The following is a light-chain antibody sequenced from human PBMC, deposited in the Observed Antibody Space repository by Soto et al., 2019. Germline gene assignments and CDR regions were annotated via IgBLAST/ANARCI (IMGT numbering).Light chain of an antibody. CDR3: QQYGSSPGT. CDR2: NAS. CDR1: QSVRNSY. V-gene: IGKV3-20*01. Sequence: EIVLTQSPGTLSLSPGERATLSCRASQSVRNSYLAWYQQKPGQSPRLVIYNASTRATGIPDRFSGSGSGTDFRLTITSLEPEDFAVYYCQQYGSSPGTFGQGTKVEIK. J-gene: IGKJ1*01.